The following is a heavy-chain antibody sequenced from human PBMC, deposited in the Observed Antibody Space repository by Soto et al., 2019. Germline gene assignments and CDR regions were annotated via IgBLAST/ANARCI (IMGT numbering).Heavy chain of an antibody. CDR1: GGSISSGDYY. D-gene: IGHD6-13*01. V-gene: IGHV4-30-4*01. CDR2: IYYSGST. J-gene: IGHJ5*02. Sequence: PSETLSLTCTVSGGSISSGDYYWSWIRQPPGKGLEWIGYIYYSGSTYYNPSLKSRVTISVDTSKNQFSLKLSSVTAADTAVYYCAREGYSLPTDGFDPWGQGTLVTVSS. CDR3: AREGYSLPTDGFDP.